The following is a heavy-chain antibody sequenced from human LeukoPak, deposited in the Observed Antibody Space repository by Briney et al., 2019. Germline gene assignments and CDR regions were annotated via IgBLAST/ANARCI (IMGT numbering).Heavy chain of an antibody. Sequence: PGGSLRLSCAASGFTFSSYAMSWVRQAPGKGLEWVSAISGSGGDTYYADSVKGRFTISRDNSKNTLYLQMNSLRAEDTAVYYCAKDSLYNWNDGDYYYYMDVWGKGTTVTVSS. CDR1: GFTFSSYA. D-gene: IGHD1-1*01. V-gene: IGHV3-23*01. J-gene: IGHJ6*03. CDR3: AKDSLYNWNDGDYYYYMDV. CDR2: ISGSGGDT.